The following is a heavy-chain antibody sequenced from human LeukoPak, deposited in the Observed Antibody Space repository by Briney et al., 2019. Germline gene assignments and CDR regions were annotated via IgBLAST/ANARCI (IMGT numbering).Heavy chain of an antibody. Sequence: GGSLRLSCAASGFTFRTSWMSWVRQAPGKGLEWVANIKQDGSEKYYVDSVQGRFTISRDNAKNSLYLQMNSLRTEDTAVYYCARDCCAENNYWGQGILVTVSS. D-gene: IGHD2-15*01. CDR2: IKQDGSEK. CDR1: GFTFRTSW. V-gene: IGHV3-7*01. CDR3: ARDCCAENNY. J-gene: IGHJ4*02.